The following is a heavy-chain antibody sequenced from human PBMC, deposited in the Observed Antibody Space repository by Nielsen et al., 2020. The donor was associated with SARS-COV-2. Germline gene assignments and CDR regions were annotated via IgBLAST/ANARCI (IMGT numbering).Heavy chain of an antibody. CDR3: ARGRNWIVGARLNWFDP. CDR1: GYTFTSYA. Sequence: ASVKVSCKASGYTFTSYAMHWVRQAPGQRLEWMGWINAGNGNTKYSQKFQGRVTITRDTSASTAYMGLSSLRSEDTAVYYCARGRNWIVGARLNWFDPWGQGTLVTVSS. CDR2: INAGNGNT. D-gene: IGHD1-26*01. J-gene: IGHJ5*02. V-gene: IGHV1-3*01.